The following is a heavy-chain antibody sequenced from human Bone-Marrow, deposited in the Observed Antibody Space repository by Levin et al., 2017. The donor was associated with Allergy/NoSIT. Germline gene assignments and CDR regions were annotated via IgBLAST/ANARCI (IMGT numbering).Heavy chain of an antibody. Sequence: GGSLRLSCAASGFSFSDSYMTWIRQAPGKGLEWVSYISRRGDYANYADSVKGRFTISRDNAKNSLSLHMNSLRAEDTAVYYCARTVGSGDCSGGSCSNWFDPWGQGTLVTVSS. CDR2: ISRRGDYA. J-gene: IGHJ5*02. CDR3: ARTVGSGDCSGGSCSNWFDP. D-gene: IGHD2-15*01. CDR1: GFSFSDSY. V-gene: IGHV3-11*03.